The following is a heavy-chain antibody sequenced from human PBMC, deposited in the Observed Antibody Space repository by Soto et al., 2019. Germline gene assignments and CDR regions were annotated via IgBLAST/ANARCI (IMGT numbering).Heavy chain of an antibody. CDR3: ERYRREAVAGYTLDN. CDR1: GGSISSNY. D-gene: IGHD6-13*01. J-gene: IGHJ4*02. CDR2: VYNSGST. Sequence: SETLSLTCTGSGGSISSNYWTWIRQPPGKGLEWIGYVYNSGSTNYNPSLKSRVTISEDTSKSQFSLKVNSMTAADTAVYYCERYRREAVAGYTLDNWGQGTLVTVSS. V-gene: IGHV4-59*01.